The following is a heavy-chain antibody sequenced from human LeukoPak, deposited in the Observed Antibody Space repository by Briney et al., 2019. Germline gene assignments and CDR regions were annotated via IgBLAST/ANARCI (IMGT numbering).Heavy chain of an antibody. D-gene: IGHD2-15*01. CDR1: GASISSNY. V-gene: IGHV4-4*07. CDR3: ARAVCSGGDCYHFDH. CDR2: LFTGGNT. Sequence: SETLSLSCTVSGASISSNYWSWIRQPAGKGLEWIGRLFTGGNTNYNPSLKSRVTMSIDTSKNQFSLKLNSVTAADTAVYYCARAVCSGGDCYHFDHWGQGTLVTVSS. J-gene: IGHJ4*02.